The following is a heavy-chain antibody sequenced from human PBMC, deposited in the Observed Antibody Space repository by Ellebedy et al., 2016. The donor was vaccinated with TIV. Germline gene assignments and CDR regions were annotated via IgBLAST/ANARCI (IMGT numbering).Heavy chain of an antibody. D-gene: IGHD3-22*01. J-gene: IGHJ4*02. V-gene: IGHV4-59*11. CDR1: GGSLTNHF. Sequence: MPSETLSLTCTVSGGSLTNHFWSWIRQPPGKGLEWIASIYYSGTTNYNPSLKSRVTISVDTSKNQFSLKLSSVTAADTAVYYCARWGDYDSSGYYAFGDWGQGTLVTVSS. CDR2: IYYSGTT. CDR3: ARWGDYDSSGYYAFGD.